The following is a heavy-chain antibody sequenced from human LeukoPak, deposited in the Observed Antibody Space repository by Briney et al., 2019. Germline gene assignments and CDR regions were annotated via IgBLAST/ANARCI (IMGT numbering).Heavy chain of an antibody. V-gene: IGHV3-23*01. CDR3: ARGALLSREHAFDI. D-gene: IGHD2/OR15-2a*01. CDR1: GFTFSSYA. CDR2: ISGSGGST. Sequence: PGGSLRLSCAASGFTFSSYAMSWVRQAPGKGLEWVSAISGSGGSTYYADSVKGRFTISRDNAGDTVYLQMNSLRVEDTAVYYCARGALLSREHAFDIWGQGTMVTVSS. J-gene: IGHJ3*02.